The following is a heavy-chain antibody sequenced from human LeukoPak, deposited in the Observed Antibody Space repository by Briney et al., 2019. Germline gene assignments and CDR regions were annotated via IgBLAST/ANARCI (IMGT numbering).Heavy chain of an antibody. Sequence: GRSLRLSCAASGFTFSSYGMHWVRQAPGKGLEWVAVIWYDGSNKYYADSVKGRFTISRDNSKNTLYLQMNSLRAEDTAAYYCARDRGSYWDGGNDYWGQGTLVTVSS. V-gene: IGHV3-33*01. D-gene: IGHD1-26*01. J-gene: IGHJ4*02. CDR2: IWYDGSNK. CDR3: ARDRGSYWDGGNDY. CDR1: GFTFSSYG.